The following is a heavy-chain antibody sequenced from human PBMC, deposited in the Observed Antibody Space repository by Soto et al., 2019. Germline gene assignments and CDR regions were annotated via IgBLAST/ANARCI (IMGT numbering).Heavy chain of an antibody. CDR2: ISGSGGNT. D-gene: IGHD5-12*01. V-gene: IGHV3-23*01. CDR3: AKGYYSGYDLAYFDY. CDR1: GFSFDDYA. Sequence: GGSLRLSCAASGFSFDDYAMTWVRQATGKGLEWVSAISGSGGNTYYADPVKGRFTISRDNSRSTLYVRVNPLRAEDTALYYCAKGYYSGYDLAYFDYWGQGTLVTVS. J-gene: IGHJ4*02.